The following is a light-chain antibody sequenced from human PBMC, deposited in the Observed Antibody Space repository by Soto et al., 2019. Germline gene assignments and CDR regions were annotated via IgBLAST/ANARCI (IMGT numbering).Light chain of an antibody. CDR1: QSVSSY. CDR2: DAS. CDR3: QQRINWPLT. Sequence: EIVLTKSPATLSLSPGERATLSCRASQSVSSYLAWYQQKPGQAPRPLIFDASNRATGIPARFSGSGSGTDFTLTISSRQPEDFAGYHCQQRINWPLTVGGGTKVDIK. V-gene: IGKV3-11*01. J-gene: IGKJ4*01.